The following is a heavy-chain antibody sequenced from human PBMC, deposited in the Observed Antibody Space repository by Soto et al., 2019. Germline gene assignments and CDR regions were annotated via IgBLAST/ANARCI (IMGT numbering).Heavy chain of an antibody. CDR1: GFTFSSYA. J-gene: IGHJ6*02. CDR2: ISGSGGST. V-gene: IGHV3-23*01. CDR3: AKDSRYCSGGSCYKYFYYYGMDV. D-gene: IGHD2-15*01. Sequence: EVQLLESGGGLVQPGGSLRLSCAASGFTFSSYAMSWVRQAPGKGLEWVSAISGSGGSTYYADSVKGRFTISRDNSKNTLYLQMNSLRAEDTAVYYCAKDSRYCSGGSCYKYFYYYGMDVWGQGTTVTVSS.